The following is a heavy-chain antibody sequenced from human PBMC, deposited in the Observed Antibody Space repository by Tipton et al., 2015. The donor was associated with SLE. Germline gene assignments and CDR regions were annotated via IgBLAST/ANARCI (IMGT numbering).Heavy chain of an antibody. D-gene: IGHD6-13*01. Sequence: VQLVQSGPEVKKPGSSVKVSCKASGGTFSSYAISWVRQAPGQGLEWMGGIIPILGIANYAQKFQGRVTITTDESTSTAYMELSSLGSGDTAVYYCARVGGYSSPRYPDYWGQGTLVTVSS. CDR1: GGTFSSYA. CDR3: ARVGGYSSPRYPDY. CDR2: IIPILGIA. V-gene: IGHV1-69*01. J-gene: IGHJ4*02.